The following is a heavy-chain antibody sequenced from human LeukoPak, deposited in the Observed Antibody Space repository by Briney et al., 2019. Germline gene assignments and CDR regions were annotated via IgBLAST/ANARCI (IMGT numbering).Heavy chain of an antibody. CDR2: ISGSGGST. CDR1: GFTFSSYA. CDR3: AKAIVGATISYFDY. Sequence: GESLRLSCAASGFTFSSYAMSWVRQAPGKGLEWVSAISGSGGSTYYADSVKGRFTVSRDNSKNTLYLQMNSLRAEDTAVYYCAKAIVGATISYFDYWGQGTLVTVSS. J-gene: IGHJ4*02. D-gene: IGHD1-26*01. V-gene: IGHV3-23*01.